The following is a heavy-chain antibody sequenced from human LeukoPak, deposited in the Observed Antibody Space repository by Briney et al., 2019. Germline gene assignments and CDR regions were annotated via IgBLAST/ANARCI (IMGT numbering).Heavy chain of an antibody. Sequence: GGSLRLSCAASGFTFSSYWMSWVRQAPGKGLEWVASIKQDGSEKYYVDSVKGRFTISRDNAKNSLYLQMNSLRAEDTAVYYCARDPTIFGVVIVPDYWGQGTLVTVSS. V-gene: IGHV3-7*01. D-gene: IGHD3-3*01. CDR2: IKQDGSEK. CDR3: ARDPTIFGVVIVPDY. CDR1: GFTFSSYW. J-gene: IGHJ4*02.